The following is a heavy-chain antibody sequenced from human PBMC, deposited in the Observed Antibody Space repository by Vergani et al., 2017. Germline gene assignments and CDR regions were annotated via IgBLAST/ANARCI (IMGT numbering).Heavy chain of an antibody. V-gene: IGHV3-23*01. D-gene: IGHD1-26*01. Sequence: EVQLLESGGSLKQPGGSVRLSCAASGFTFSTYAMHWVRQAPGKGLEWVSALTGGGGSTYYADSFKGRFIISRDNSRDTLYLQMNSLRPEDTATYYCVKEAASYVLFFVSWCHGSLLAVFS. CDR2: LTGGGGST. J-gene: IGHJ5*01. CDR1: GFTFSTYA. CDR3: VKEAASYVLFFVS.